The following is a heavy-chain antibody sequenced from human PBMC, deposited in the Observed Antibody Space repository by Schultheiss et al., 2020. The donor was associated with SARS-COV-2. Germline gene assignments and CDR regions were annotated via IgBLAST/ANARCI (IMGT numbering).Heavy chain of an antibody. V-gene: IGHV3-23*01. CDR2: ISGSGGST. J-gene: IGHJ3*02. D-gene: IGHD3-22*01. CDR3: AKDEPMTCDVEYGFDI. Sequence: GGSLRLSCAASGFTFSSYAMSWVRQAPGKGLEWVSAISGSGGSTYYADSVKGRFTISRDNSKNTLYLQMNSLRAEDTAVYYCAKDEPMTCDVEYGFDIWGQGAMVNVS. CDR1: GFTFSSYA.